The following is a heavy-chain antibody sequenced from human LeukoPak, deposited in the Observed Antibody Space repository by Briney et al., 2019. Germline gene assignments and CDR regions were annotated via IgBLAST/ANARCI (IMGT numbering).Heavy chain of an antibody. Sequence: GASVKVSCKASGYTFTSYGISWVRQAPGQGLEWMGWISAYNGNTNYAQKLQGRVTMTTDTSTSTAYMELRSLRSDDTAVYYCARDREFDDGVGANRGGFDYWGQGTLVTVSS. CDR3: ARDREFDDGVGANRGGFDY. CDR2: ISAYNGNT. V-gene: IGHV1-18*01. J-gene: IGHJ4*02. D-gene: IGHD1-26*01. CDR1: GYTFTSYG.